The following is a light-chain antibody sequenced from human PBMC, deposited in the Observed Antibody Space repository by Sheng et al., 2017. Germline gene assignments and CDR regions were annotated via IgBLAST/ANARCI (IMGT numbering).Light chain of an antibody. CDR3: SSYTSSSTLVV. V-gene: IGLV2-14*02. CDR1: SSDVGSSNL. CDR2: DVS. Sequence: QSALTQPASVSGSPGQSITISCTATSSDVGSSNLVSWYQQHPGKAPKLIIYDVSNRPSGVSNRFSGSKSGNTASLTISGLQAEDEADYYCSSYTSSSTLVVFGTGTKVTVL. J-gene: IGLJ1*01.